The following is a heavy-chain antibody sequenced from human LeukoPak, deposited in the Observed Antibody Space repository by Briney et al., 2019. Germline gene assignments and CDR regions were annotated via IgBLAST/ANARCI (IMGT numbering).Heavy chain of an antibody. D-gene: IGHD3-9*01. CDR2: IKSKADGGTT. CDR3: TTGLDFAWLYLEDY. CDR1: GFSFSNAW. Sequence: GGSLRLSCAASGFSFSNAWMNWVRQAPGKGLEWVGRIKSKADGGTTDYAAPVKGRFTISRDDSKNSLYLQMHSLKTEDTAVYFCTTGLDFAWLYLEDYWGQGTLVTVSS. J-gene: IGHJ4*02. V-gene: IGHV3-15*01.